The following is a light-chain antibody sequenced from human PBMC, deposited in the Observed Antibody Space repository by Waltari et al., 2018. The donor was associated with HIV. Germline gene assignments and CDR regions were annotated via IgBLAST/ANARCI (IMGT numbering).Light chain of an antibody. V-gene: IGLV3-21*01. J-gene: IGLJ2*01. CDR1: NIGSGA. CDR2: YDS. Sequence: SFVLTQPPSVSVAPGKTATISCGGANIGSGAVHWYQQRPGQAPVLVISYDSDRPSGIPERFSGSNSENTATLTISGVEAGDEADYYCQVWDGSSGVVFGGGTKLTVL. CDR3: QVWDGSSGVV.